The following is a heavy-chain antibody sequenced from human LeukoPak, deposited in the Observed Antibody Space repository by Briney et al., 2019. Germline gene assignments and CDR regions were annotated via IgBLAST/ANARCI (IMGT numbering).Heavy chain of an antibody. CDR1: GGSISSYY. D-gene: IGHD3-10*01. Sequence: SETLSLTCTVSGGSISSYYWSWIRQPPGKGLEWIGYIYYSGSTNYNPSLKSRVTMSVDTSKNQFSLKLSSVTAADTAVYYCARARRYYYGSGSYLGRYYYYYMDVWGKGTTVTISS. CDR3: ARARRYYYGSGSYLGRYYYYYMDV. CDR2: IYYSGST. V-gene: IGHV4-59*12. J-gene: IGHJ6*03.